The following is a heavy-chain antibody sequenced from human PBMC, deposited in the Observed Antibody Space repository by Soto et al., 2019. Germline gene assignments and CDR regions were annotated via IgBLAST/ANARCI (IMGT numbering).Heavy chain of an antibody. D-gene: IGHD3-22*01. CDR3: ERHRYFDGSGYYRRWFDP. Sequence: QLHLQESGPGLVKPSETLALTCDVSGASMSSDIYYWAWLRQPPGKGLERIGSINYVGSPRVHFDGNSYYISSRQSRVTLPFDTSKKQFAPNLISVTAWDTDSYYCERHRYFDGSGYYRRWFDPWCEGTLVTVSA. V-gene: IGHV4-39*01. J-gene: IGHJ5*02. CDR1: GASMSSDIYY. CDR2: INYVGSPRVHFDGNS.